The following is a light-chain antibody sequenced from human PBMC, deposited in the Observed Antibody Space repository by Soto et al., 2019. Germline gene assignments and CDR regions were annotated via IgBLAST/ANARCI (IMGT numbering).Light chain of an antibody. CDR2: GAS. Sequence: EIVMTQSPATLSVSPGERATLSCRASQSVSSNLAWYQQKPGQAPRLLIYGASTRPTGIPARFSGSRSGTEFTLTISSLRSDDFAVYYCQHYNNWPRTFGQGPKVEIK. CDR1: QSVSSN. CDR3: QHYNNWPRT. J-gene: IGKJ1*01. V-gene: IGKV3-15*01.